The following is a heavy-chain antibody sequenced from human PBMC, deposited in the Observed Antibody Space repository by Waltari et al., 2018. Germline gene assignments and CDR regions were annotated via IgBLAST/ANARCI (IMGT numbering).Heavy chain of an antibody. D-gene: IGHD3-22*01. Sequence: QVQLVESGGGVVQPGRSLRLSCAASGFTFSSYGMHWVRQAPGKGLEWVAVIWYDGSNKYYADSVKGRFTISRDNSKNTLYLQRNSLRAEDTAVYYCARDWGSISSGTLGPWGQGTLVTVSS. J-gene: IGHJ5*02. V-gene: IGHV3-33*01. CDR3: ARDWGSISSGTLGP. CDR1: GFTFSSYG. CDR2: IWYDGSNK.